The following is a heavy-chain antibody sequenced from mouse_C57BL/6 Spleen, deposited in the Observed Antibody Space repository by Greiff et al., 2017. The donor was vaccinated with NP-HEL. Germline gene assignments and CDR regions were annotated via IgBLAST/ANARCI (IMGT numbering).Heavy chain of an antibody. Sequence: QVQLQQSGPELVKPGASVKISCKASGYAFSSSWMNWVKQRPGKGLEWIGRIYPGDGDTNYNGKFKGKATLTADKSSSTAYMQLSSLTSEDSAVYFCARYGRGYAMDYWGQGTSVTVSS. V-gene: IGHV1-82*01. CDR2: IYPGDGDT. CDR1: GYAFSSSW. CDR3: ARYGRGYAMDY. D-gene: IGHD1-1*02. J-gene: IGHJ4*01.